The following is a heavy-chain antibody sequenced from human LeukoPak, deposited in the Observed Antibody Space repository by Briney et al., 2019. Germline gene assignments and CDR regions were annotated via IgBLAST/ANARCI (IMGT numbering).Heavy chain of an antibody. CDR1: GDSLNSYY. V-gene: IGHV4-59*01. Sequence: SETLSLTCTVSGDSLNSYYWSWIRQPPGEGLQWIGYIFYSGSSNYNASLRSRVAISVDTSKNQFSLRLTSVTAADTAVYYCAGRAARFFDYWGQGILVTVSS. J-gene: IGHJ4*02. D-gene: IGHD6-25*01. CDR2: IFYSGSS. CDR3: AGRAARFFDY.